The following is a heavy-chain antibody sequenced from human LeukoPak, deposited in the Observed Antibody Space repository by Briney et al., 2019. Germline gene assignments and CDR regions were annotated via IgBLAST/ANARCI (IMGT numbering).Heavy chain of an antibody. V-gene: IGHV4-4*02. Sequence: SETLSLTCVVSGGSLSSSNWWSWVRQPPGKGLEWIGEIYNSGRTNYNPSLKSRVTISVDKSKNQFSLKLSSVTAADTAVYYCARSSSDGNYGMDVWGKGTTVTVSS. CDR1: GGSLSSSNW. CDR3: ARSSSDGNYGMDV. J-gene: IGHJ6*04. CDR2: IYNSGRT.